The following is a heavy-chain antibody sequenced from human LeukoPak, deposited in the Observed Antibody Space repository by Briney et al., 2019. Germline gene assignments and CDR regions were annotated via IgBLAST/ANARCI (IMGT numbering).Heavy chain of an antibody. CDR1: GFTFSSYG. J-gene: IGHJ5*02. Sequence: PGGSLRLSCAASGFTFSSYGMPWVRQAPGKGLEWVAVISYDGSNKYYADSVKGRFTISRDNSKNTLYLQMNSLRAEDTAVYYCAKDLYYYDSSGILPWFDPWGQGTLVTVSS. D-gene: IGHD3-22*01. CDR3: AKDLYYYDSSGILPWFDP. CDR2: ISYDGSNK. V-gene: IGHV3-30*18.